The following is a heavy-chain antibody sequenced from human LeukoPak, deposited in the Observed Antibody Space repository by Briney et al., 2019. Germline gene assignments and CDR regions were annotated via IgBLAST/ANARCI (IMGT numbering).Heavy chain of an antibody. CDR2: ISPNSVEK. CDR3: ARKRGVGVDTNAFDM. D-gene: IGHD3-3*01. V-gene: IGHV1-2*02. J-gene: IGHJ3*02. Sequence: ASVKVSCKASGYTFSDYYMHWVRQAPAQGLEWMGWISPNSVEKKCGQKFQGRLTMTRDTSISTAYMELSRLRSDDTAVYYCARKRGVGVDTNAFDMWGQGTMVTVSS. CDR1: GYTFSDYY.